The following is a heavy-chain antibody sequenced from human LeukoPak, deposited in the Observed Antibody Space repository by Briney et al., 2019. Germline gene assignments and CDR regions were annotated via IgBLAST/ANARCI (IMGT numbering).Heavy chain of an antibody. D-gene: IGHD3-22*01. CDR1: GGSFSGYY. J-gene: IGHJ3*01. CDR2: IYTRGST. CDR3: ARLLDNDISGDPDTFDV. Sequence: ASETLSLTCAVYGGSFSGYYWSWIRQPAGKGLEWIGRIYTRGSTNYNPSLKSRVTISVDKSKNQFSLKLTSVTAADTAVYSCARLLDNDISGDPDTFDVWGQGTTVIVSS. V-gene: IGHV4-59*10.